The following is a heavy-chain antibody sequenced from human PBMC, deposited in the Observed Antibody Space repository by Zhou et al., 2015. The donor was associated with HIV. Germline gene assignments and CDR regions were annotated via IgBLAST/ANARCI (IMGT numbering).Heavy chain of an antibody. J-gene: IGHJ4*02. CDR1: RFSFNSYW. CDR2: INSDGSDT. D-gene: IGHD6-6*01. Sequence: EMQLVESGGGLVRPGGSLRLSCAASRFSFNSYWMHWVRQAPGKGLEWVSRINSDGSDTRYADAVKGRFTISRDDARNILSLQMDSLGAEDTALYYCIASRPDEDYWGQGTLVHRLF. V-gene: IGHV3-74*01. CDR3: IASRPDEDY.